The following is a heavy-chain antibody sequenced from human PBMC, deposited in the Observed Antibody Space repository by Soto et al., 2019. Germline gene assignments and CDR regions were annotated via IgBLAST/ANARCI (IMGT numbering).Heavy chain of an antibody. D-gene: IGHD5-12*01. CDR1: GFTFSSYA. CDR2: ISYDGSNK. CDR3: ARDLFPTESGYDFGYYFDY. Sequence: GGSLRLSCAASGFTFSSYAMHWVRQAPGKGLEWVAVISYDGSNKYYADSVKGRFTISRDNSKNTLYLQMNSLRAEDTAVYYCARDLFPTESGYDFGYYFDYWGQGTLVTVSS. V-gene: IGHV3-30-3*01. J-gene: IGHJ4*02.